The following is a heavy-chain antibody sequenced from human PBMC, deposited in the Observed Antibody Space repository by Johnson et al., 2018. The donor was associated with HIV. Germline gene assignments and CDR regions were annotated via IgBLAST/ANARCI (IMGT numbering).Heavy chain of an antibody. J-gene: IGHJ3*02. CDR3: AKDGAAPASYGAFDI. CDR2: IHSGGTT. D-gene: IGHD2-8*01. Sequence: VQLVESGGGLVQPGGSLRLSCAASDFTVSGNYMSWVRQAPGKGLEWVSLIHSGGTTFYADSVRGRFTISRDSSKNTLYLQMKSLRVEDTAVYYCAKDGAAPASYGAFDIWGQGTMVTVSS. CDR1: DFTVSGNY. V-gene: IGHV3-53*01.